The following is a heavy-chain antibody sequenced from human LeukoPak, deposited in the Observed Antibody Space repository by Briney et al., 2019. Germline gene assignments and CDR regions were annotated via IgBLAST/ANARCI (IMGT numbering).Heavy chain of an antibody. Sequence: GASVKVSCKASGYTFTSYGISWVRQAPGQGLEWMGWISAYNGNTNYAQKLQGRVTMTTDTSTSTAYMELRSLRSDDTAMYYCARDQSTLYNWNYLRGYWFDPWGQGTLVTVSS. CDR3: ARDQSTLYNWNYLRGYWFDP. V-gene: IGHV1-18*01. J-gene: IGHJ5*02. CDR1: GYTFTSYG. CDR2: ISAYNGNT. D-gene: IGHD1-7*01.